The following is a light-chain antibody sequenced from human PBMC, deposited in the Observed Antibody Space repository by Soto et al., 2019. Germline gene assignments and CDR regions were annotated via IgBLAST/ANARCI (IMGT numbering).Light chain of an antibody. CDR1: QSVRSY. CDR2: GAS. CDR3: QQYNDGPPWP. V-gene: IGKV3-15*01. J-gene: IGKJ1*01. Sequence: EIVGTQSPATLSVAPGERATLSCRASQSVRSYLAWYQQKPGQPPRLLIHGASTRATGVPARFSGSGSGTQFPLTISSLKSEDSAMFYCQQYNDGPPWPFGQGTKVEVK.